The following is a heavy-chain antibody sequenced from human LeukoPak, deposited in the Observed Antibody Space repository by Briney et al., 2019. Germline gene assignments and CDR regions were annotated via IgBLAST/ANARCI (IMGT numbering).Heavy chain of an antibody. D-gene: IGHD3-9*01. V-gene: IGHV4-61*02. J-gene: IGHJ4*02. CDR2: IYTSGST. CDR1: TYSISSGSYY. CDR3: ARQSKNYDILTGYYPSYFDC. Sequence: SETLSLTCTVSTYSISSGSYYWSWIRQPAGKGLEWIGRIYTSGSTNYNPSLKSRVTISVDTSKNQFSLKLSSVTAADTAVYYCARQSKNYDILTGYYPSYFDCWGQGTLVTVSS.